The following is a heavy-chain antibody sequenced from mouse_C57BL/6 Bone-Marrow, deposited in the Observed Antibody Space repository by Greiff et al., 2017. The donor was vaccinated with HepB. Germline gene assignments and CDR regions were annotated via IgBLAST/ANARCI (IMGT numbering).Heavy chain of an antibody. Sequence: QVQLQQPGAELVRPGSSVKLSCKASGYTFTSYWMDWVKQRPGQGLEWIGNIYPSDSETHYNQKFKDKATLTVDKSSSTAYMQLSSLTSEDSAVYYCARWDTTDWYFDVWGTGTTVTVSS. J-gene: IGHJ1*03. CDR3: ARWDTTDWYFDV. V-gene: IGHV1-61*01. CDR2: IYPSDSET. CDR1: GYTFTSYW. D-gene: IGHD1-1*01.